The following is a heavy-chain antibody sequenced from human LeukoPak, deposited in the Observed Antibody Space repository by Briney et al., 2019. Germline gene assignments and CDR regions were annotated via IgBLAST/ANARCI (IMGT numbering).Heavy chain of an antibody. Sequence: PGGSLRVSCAASGFTVSKYNMMWVRQDPGKGLEWISYVSSSSTAISYVDSVKGRFTISRDNAKNSLYLQMTSLRAEDTAVYYCTRGGYSTAGDYWGHGALVTVSS. CDR3: TRGGYSTAGDY. V-gene: IGHV3-48*01. D-gene: IGHD2-21*01. CDR1: GFTVSKYN. CDR2: VSSSSTAI. J-gene: IGHJ4*01.